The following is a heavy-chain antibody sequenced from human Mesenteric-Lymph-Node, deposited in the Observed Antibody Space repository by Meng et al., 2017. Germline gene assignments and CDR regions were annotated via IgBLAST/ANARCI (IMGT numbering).Heavy chain of an antibody. D-gene: IGHD6-19*01. J-gene: IGHJ5*02. CDR1: GYTFTPYA. Sequence: QGHRVQAGAEGKKPGAAVKVCGKASGYTFTPYAIHWVRQAPGQRLEWMGWINAGNGNTRYSKKFQGRVSITRDTSASTAYMELSSLRSEDTAVYYCARCIAVAGNWFDPWGQGTLVTVSS. V-gene: IGHV1-3*01. CDR3: ARCIAVAGNWFDP. CDR2: INAGNGNT.